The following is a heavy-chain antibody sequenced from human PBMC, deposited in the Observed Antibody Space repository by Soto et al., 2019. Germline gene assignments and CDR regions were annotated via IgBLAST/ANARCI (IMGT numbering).Heavy chain of an antibody. CDR2: IWYDGSNK. D-gene: IGHD6-19*01. CDR1: GFTFSSYG. Sequence: GGSLRLSCAASGFTFSSYGMHWVRQAPGKGLEWVAVIWYDGSNKYYADSVKGRVTISRDNSKNTLYLQMNSLRAEDTAVYYCARDTKQWLATYFYGMDVWGQGTTFTVS. J-gene: IGHJ6*02. V-gene: IGHV3-33*01. CDR3: ARDTKQWLATYFYGMDV.